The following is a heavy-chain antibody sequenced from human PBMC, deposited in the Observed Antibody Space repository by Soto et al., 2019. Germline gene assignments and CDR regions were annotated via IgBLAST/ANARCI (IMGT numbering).Heavy chain of an antibody. CDR3: ARVDCGGDCYGPYYYYGMDV. V-gene: IGHV4-39*01. CDR1: AGSITSDSYY. Sequence: PSETLSLTCTVSAGSITSDSYYWGWIRQPPEKGLEWIASISYSGSTYYNPTLKSRLTISVDTSKSQFSLKLSSVTAADTAVYYCARVDCGGDCYGPYYYYGMDVWGQGTTVTVSS. CDR2: ISYSGST. D-gene: IGHD2-21*02. J-gene: IGHJ6*02.